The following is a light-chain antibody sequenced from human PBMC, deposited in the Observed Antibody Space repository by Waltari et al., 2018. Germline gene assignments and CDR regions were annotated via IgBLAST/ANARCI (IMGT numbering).Light chain of an antibody. CDR3: QHYVTLPVT. V-gene: IGKV3-20*01. J-gene: IGKJ1*01. CDR1: QSVGRS. CDR2: GAS. Sequence: EIVLTQSPGTLSLSPGDRATLSCRTSQSVGRSLAWYQQKRGQAPRLLIYGASSRATGIPDMFSGSGSGTDFSLTISRLEPEDFAVYYCQHYVTLPVTFGQGTKVEIK.